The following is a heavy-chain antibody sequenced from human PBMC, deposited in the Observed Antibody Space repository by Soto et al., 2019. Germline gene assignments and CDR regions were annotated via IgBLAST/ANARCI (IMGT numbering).Heavy chain of an antibody. CDR1: GFTFSSYG. Sequence: PGGSLRLSCAASGFTFSSYGMHWVRQAPGKGLGWVAVISYDGSNKYYADSVKGRFTISRDNSKNTLYLQMNSLRAEDTAVYYCAKERTPSYYDFWSGYYTAYYYYGMDVWGQGTTVTVSS. V-gene: IGHV3-30*18. CDR2: ISYDGSNK. CDR3: AKERTPSYYDFWSGYYTAYYYYGMDV. J-gene: IGHJ6*02. D-gene: IGHD3-3*01.